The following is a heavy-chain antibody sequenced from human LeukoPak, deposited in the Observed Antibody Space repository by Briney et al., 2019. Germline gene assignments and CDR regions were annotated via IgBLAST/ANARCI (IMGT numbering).Heavy chain of an antibody. V-gene: IGHV4-31*03. CDR1: GGSISSGGYY. Sequence: PSETLSLTCTVSGGSISSGGYYWSWIRQHPGKGLEWIGYIYYSGSTYYNPSLKSRVTISVDTSKNQFSLKLSSVTAADTAVYYCARDRASYYYDSSGQRRGGYYGMDVWGQGTTVTVSS. D-gene: IGHD3-22*01. CDR2: IYYSGST. CDR3: ARDRASYYYDSSGQRRGGYYGMDV. J-gene: IGHJ6*02.